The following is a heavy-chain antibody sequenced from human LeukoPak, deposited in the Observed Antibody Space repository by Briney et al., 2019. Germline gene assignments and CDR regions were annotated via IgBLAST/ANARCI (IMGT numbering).Heavy chain of an antibody. CDR2: IRYDGINK. CDR3: AKDSLTGTGPNYFDC. V-gene: IGHV3-30*02. J-gene: IGHJ4*02. D-gene: IGHD3-9*01. CDR1: GFTFSSYG. Sequence: PGGSLSLSCATSGFTFSSYGMYWVRQAPGKGLEWLAFIRYDGINKYYADSVKGRFTISRDNSKNTLYLQMNSLRAEDTAVYYCAKDSLTGTGPNYFDCWGQGTLVTVSS.